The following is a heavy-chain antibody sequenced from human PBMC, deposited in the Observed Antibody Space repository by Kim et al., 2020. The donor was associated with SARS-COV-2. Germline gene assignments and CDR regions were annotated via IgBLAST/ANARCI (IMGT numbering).Heavy chain of an antibody. D-gene: IGHD3-22*01. CDR2: IYPGDSDT. Sequence: GESLKISCKGSGYSFTSYWIGWVRQMPGKGLEWMGIIYPGDSDTRYSPSFQGQVTISADKSISTAYLQWSSLKASDTAMYYCARRYYYDSSGYYKADAFDIWGQGTMVTVSS. CDR1: GYSFTSYW. CDR3: ARRYYYDSSGYYKADAFDI. V-gene: IGHV5-51*01. J-gene: IGHJ3*02.